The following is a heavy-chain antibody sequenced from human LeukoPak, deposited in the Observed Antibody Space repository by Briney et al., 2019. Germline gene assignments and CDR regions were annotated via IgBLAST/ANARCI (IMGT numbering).Heavy chain of an antibody. V-gene: IGHV1-69*05. CDR1: GGTFSGYA. CDR3: ARKSEDSSGYYHFDY. D-gene: IGHD3-22*01. J-gene: IGHJ4*02. CDR2: IIPIFGTA. Sequence: SVKVSCKASGGTFSGYAISWVRQAPGQGLEWMGGIIPIFGTANYAQKFQGRVTITTDESTSTAYMELSSLRSEDTAVYYCARKSEDSSGYYHFDYWGQGTLVTVSS.